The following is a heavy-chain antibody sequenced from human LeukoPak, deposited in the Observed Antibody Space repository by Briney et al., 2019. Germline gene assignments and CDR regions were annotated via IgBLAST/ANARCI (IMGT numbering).Heavy chain of an antibody. CDR2: ISSSSSYI. J-gene: IGHJ1*01. CDR1: GFTFSSYN. V-gene: IGHV3-21*01. Sequence: GGSLRLSCAASGFTFSSYNMNWVSQAPGKGLEWVSSISSSSSYIYYADSVKGRFTISRDNAKNSLYLQMNSLRAEDTAVYYCARDPPSFQHWGQGTLVTVSS. CDR3: ARDPPSFQH.